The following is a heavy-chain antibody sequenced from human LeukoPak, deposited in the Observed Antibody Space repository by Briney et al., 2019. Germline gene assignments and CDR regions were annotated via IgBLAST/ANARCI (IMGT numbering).Heavy chain of an antibody. CDR2: IYWWGWFT. CDR3: ARDVPAGTGAIFDY. CDR1: GFLFDEYG. J-gene: IGHJ4*02. D-gene: IGHD1-1*01. V-gene: IGHV3-20*04. Sequence: GGSLTLSCAGSGFLFDEYGMNGLRRSRGEGVEWVACIYWWGWFTVCADSAKGRFTIYRDNAKNSLYLQMHTLSAEDTVLYYCARDVPAGTGAIFDYWGQGTLVTVSS.